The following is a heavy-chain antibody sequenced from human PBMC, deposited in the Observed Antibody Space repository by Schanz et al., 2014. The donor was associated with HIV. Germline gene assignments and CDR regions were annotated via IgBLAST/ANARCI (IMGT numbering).Heavy chain of an antibody. Sequence: QVQLVQSGAEVKKPGSSVTVFCRASGGTFINYAFSWVRQAPGQGLEWMGGIIPLSGTPFYAQKFQGRVAITADKSTGTVYMDLGSLTSEDTAVYFCARDIKYDDPFQYGMDVWGQGTTVSVSS. V-gene: IGHV1-69*06. D-gene: IGHD1-1*01. CDR2: IIPLSGTP. J-gene: IGHJ6*02. CDR1: GGTFINYA. CDR3: ARDIKYDDPFQYGMDV.